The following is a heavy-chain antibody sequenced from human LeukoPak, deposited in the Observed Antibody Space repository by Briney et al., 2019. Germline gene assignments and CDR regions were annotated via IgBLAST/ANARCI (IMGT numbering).Heavy chain of an antibody. CDR2: INPYNGNT. J-gene: IGHJ4*02. V-gene: IGHV1-18*01. D-gene: IGHD2-2*01. Sequence: WASVKVSCKASGYTFTSYGISWVRQAPGQGLEWMGWINPYNGNTNYAQKLQGRVTMTTDTSTSTAYMELRSLRSEDTAVYYCAAGPPLAATPFDYWGQGTLVTVSS. CDR3: AAGPPLAATPFDY. CDR1: GYTFTSYG.